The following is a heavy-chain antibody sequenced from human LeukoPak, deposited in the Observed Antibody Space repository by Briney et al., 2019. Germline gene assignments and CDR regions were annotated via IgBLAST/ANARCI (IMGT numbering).Heavy chain of an antibody. J-gene: IGHJ5*02. CDR3: ARGRYDFWSGYFKYNWFDP. V-gene: IGHV1-8*01. CDR1: GYTFTSYD. Sequence: GASVKVSCKASGYTFTSYDINLVRQATGQGLEWMGWMNPISGNTGYAQKFQGRVTMTRNTSISTAYMVLSSLRSEDTAVYYCARGRYDFWSGYFKYNWFDPWGQGTLVTVSS. CDR2: MNPISGNT. D-gene: IGHD3-3*01.